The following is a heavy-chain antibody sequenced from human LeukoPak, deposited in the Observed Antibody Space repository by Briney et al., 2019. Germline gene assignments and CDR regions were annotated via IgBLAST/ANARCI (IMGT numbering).Heavy chain of an antibody. CDR2: IYPGDSDT. Sequence: GESLKISCKGSGYTFTTYWIAWVRQMPGKGLEWMGIIYPGDSDTRYSPSVQGQVTISADKSISTAYLQWSSLKASDSAMYYCARAASWLSSDAFGIWGQGTMVTVSS. D-gene: IGHD2-2*01. CDR1: GYTFTTYW. J-gene: IGHJ3*02. V-gene: IGHV5-51*01. CDR3: ARAASWLSSDAFGI.